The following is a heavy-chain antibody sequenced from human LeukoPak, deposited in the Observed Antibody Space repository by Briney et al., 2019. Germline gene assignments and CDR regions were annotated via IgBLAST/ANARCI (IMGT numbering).Heavy chain of an antibody. D-gene: IGHD6-19*01. CDR1: GGSISSSTYY. Sequence: SETLSLTCTVSGGSISSSTYYWGWIRQPPGKGLEWIGNTHYSGNTNYNPSLKSRVTISVDTSKNQFSLKLSSVTAADTAVYYCARGGSSGSDYWGQGTLVTVSS. CDR3: ARGGSSGSDY. V-gene: IGHV4-39*07. CDR2: THYSGNT. J-gene: IGHJ4*02.